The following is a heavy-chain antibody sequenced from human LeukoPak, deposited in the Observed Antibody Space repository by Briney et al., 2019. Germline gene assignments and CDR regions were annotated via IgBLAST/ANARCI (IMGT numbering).Heavy chain of an antibody. V-gene: IGHV4-59*01. CDR3: ARVPGSRDAFDI. J-gene: IGHJ3*02. Sequence: PSETLSLTCAVSGGSLSSYYWSWIRQPPGKGLEWIGYICYSGSTNYNPSLKSRVTISVDTSKNQFSLKLSSVTAADTAVYYCARVPGSRDAFDIWGQGTMVTVSS. CDR2: ICYSGST. D-gene: IGHD1-14*01. CDR1: GGSLSSYY.